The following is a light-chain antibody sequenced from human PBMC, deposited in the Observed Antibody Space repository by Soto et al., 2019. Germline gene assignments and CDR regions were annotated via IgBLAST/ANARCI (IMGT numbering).Light chain of an antibody. Sequence: QSVLTQPPSASGSPEQSVAISCTGTSSDVGAYNYVSWYQQHPGKAPKLVIYEVSKRPSGVPDRFSGSKSGNTASLIVSGLQAEDEANYYCSSYAGNIVIFGGGTKLTVL. CDR2: EVS. CDR1: SSDVGAYNY. V-gene: IGLV2-8*01. J-gene: IGLJ2*01. CDR3: SSYAGNIVI.